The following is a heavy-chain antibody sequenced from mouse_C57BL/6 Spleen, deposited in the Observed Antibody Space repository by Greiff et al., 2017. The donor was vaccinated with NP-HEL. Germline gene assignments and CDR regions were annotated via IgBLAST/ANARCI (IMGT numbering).Heavy chain of an antibody. Sequence: QVQLQQPGAELVKPGASVKMSCKASGYTFTSYWITWVKQRPGQGLEWIGDIYPGSGSTNYNEKFKSKATLTVDTSSSTAYMQLSSLTSEDSAVYYCARFPSYYYGSSPYWYFDVWGTGTTVTVSS. V-gene: IGHV1-55*01. CDR2: IYPGSGST. J-gene: IGHJ1*03. CDR3: ARFPSYYYGSSPYWYFDV. D-gene: IGHD1-1*01. CDR1: GYTFTSYW.